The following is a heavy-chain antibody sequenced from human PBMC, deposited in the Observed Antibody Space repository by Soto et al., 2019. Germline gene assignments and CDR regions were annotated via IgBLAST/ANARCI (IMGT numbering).Heavy chain of an antibody. D-gene: IGHD6-13*01. V-gene: IGHV4-34*01. CDR2: INHSGST. CDR3: ARGELGAAADWFDP. Sequence: SETLSLTCAVYGGSFSGYYWSWIRQPPGKGLEWIGEINHSGSTNYNPSLKSRVTISVDTSKNQFSLKLSSVTAADTAVYYCARGELGAAADWFDPWGQGTLVTVSS. J-gene: IGHJ5*02. CDR1: GGSFSGYY.